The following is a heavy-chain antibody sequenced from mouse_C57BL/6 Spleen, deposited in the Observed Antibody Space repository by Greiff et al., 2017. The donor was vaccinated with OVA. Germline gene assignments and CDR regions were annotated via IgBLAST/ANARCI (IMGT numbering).Heavy chain of an antibody. CDR3: APYDYDGFNYFDY. CDR2: INPNNGGT. CDR1: GYTFTDYY. J-gene: IGHJ2*01. D-gene: IGHD2-4*01. Sequence: EVQLQQSGPELVKPGASVKISCKASGYTFTDYYMNWVKQSHGKSLEWIGDINPNNGGTSYNQKFKGKATLTVDKSSSTAYMELRSLTSEDSAVYYCAPYDYDGFNYFDYWGQGTTLTVSS. V-gene: IGHV1-26*01.